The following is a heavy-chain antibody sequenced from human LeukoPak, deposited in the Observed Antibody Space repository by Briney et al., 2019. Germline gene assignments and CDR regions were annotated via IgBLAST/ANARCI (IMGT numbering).Heavy chain of an antibody. D-gene: IGHD3-10*01. V-gene: IGHV1-2*02. CDR1: GYTFTGYY. Sequence: ASVKVSCKASGYTFTGYYMHWVRQAPGQELEWMGWINPNSGGTNHAQKFQGRVTMTRDTSISTAYMELSRLRSDDTAVYYCARDRPLDADDYYGFYYFDYWGQGTLVTVS. J-gene: IGHJ4*02. CDR3: ARDRPLDADDYYGFYYFDY. CDR2: INPNSGGT.